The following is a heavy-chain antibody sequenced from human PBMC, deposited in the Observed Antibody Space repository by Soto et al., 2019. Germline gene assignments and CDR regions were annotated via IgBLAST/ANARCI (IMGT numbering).Heavy chain of an antibody. CDR3: ARGSGIAAAGGDYGMDV. CDR2: ISYDGSNK. Sequence: QVQLMESGGGVVQPGRSLRLSCAASGFTFSSYAMHWVRQAPGKGLEWVAVISYDGSNKYYADSVKGRFTISRDNSKNTLYLQMNSLRAEDTAVYYCARGSGIAAAGGDYGMDVWGQGTTVTVSS. CDR1: GFTFSSYA. J-gene: IGHJ6*02. D-gene: IGHD6-13*01. V-gene: IGHV3-30-3*01.